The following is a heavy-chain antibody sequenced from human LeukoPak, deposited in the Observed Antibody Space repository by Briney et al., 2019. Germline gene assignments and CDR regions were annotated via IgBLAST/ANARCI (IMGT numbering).Heavy chain of an antibody. Sequence: GGSLRLSCAASGFTFYKFVMNWVRQAPGKGLEWVSYINSGSNTIYYANSVNGRFTVSRDNAKNSLYLQMNSLRAEDTAVYYCARDLLRSGSYFYWGQGTLVTVSS. CDR3: ARDLLRSGSYFY. CDR1: GFTFYKFV. D-gene: IGHD1-26*01. V-gene: IGHV3-48*01. CDR2: INSGSNTI. J-gene: IGHJ4*02.